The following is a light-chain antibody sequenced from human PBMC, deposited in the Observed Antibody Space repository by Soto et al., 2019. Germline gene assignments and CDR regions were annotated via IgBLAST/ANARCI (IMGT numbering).Light chain of an antibody. Sequence: EIVLTQSPDTLSLSPGERATLSCRASQSVSTNNLAWYQQKPGQAPRPLIYAASSRATGTPDRFSGSGSGTEFTLIISRLEPEDFAVYYCQQYGSSVLTFGGGTKVEIK. CDR2: AAS. V-gene: IGKV3-20*01. CDR1: QSVSTNN. J-gene: IGKJ4*01. CDR3: QQYGSSVLT.